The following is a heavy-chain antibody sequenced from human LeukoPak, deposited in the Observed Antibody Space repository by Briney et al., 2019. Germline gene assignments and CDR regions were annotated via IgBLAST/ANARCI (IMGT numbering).Heavy chain of an antibody. CDR1: GFTLNSYG. CDR2: VSGGGGTT. CDR3: AARSGRAPIYFDY. D-gene: IGHD3-10*01. J-gene: IGHJ4*02. Sequence: GGSLRLSCAVSGFTLNSYGMGWVRQAPGRGLEWVSGVSGGGGTTYYADSVKGRFTISRDNSKNTLYLQMNSLRADDTAIYYCAARSGRAPIYFDYWGQGTLVTGSS. V-gene: IGHV3-23*01.